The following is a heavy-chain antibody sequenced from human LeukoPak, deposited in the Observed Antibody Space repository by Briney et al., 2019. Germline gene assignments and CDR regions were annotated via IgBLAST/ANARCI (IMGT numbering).Heavy chain of an antibody. D-gene: IGHD3-3*01. CDR3: ARESYYGFWSGSPHDWFDP. CDR1: GFTFSSYS. J-gene: IGHJ5*02. CDR2: ISSSSSTI. V-gene: IGHV3-48*01. Sequence: GGSLRLSCAPSGFTFSSYSMNWVRQAPGKGLKWVSYISSSSSTIYYADSVKGRFTISRDNAKNSLYLQMNSLRAEDTAVYYCARESYYGFWSGSPHDWFDPWGQGTLVTVSS.